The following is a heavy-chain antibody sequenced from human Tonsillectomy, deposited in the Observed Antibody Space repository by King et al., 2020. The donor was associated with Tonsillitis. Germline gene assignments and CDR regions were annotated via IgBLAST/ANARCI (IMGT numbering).Heavy chain of an antibody. J-gene: IGHJ6*02. Sequence: VQLVESGGGVVQPGDSLKLSCATSGFTFSTFGMHWVRQAPGQGLEWVAVISSDGSNKYYTDSVKGRITISRDSSGNTLYLQMTSLRPEDTAVYYCARDATIVGDGKGYYHYGLDAWGQGTTVTVSS. CDR3: ARDATIVGDGKGYYHYGLDA. D-gene: IGHD3-3*01. V-gene: IGHV3-30*03. CDR2: ISSDGSNK. CDR1: GFTFSTFG.